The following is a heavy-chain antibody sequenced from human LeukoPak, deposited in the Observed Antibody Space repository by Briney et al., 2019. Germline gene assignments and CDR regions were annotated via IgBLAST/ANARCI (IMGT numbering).Heavy chain of an antibody. CDR1: AFTVSSNY. D-gene: IGHD4-17*01. Sequence: GGSLRLSCAASAFTVSSNYLTWVRQAPGKGLEWVSVIYTGGTTYYADSVKGRFTISRDNSKNTLYLQMNNLRAEDTAVYYCARDRGPGGDLAFDISGQGTMVTVSS. J-gene: IGHJ3*02. CDR3: ARDRGPGGDLAFDI. CDR2: IYTGGTT. V-gene: IGHV3-66*01.